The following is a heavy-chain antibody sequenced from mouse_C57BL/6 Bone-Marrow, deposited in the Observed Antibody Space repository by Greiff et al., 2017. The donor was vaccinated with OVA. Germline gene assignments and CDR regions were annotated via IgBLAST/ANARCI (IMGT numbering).Heavy chain of an antibody. CDR2: IRNKANGYTT. CDR1: GFTFTDYY. D-gene: IGHD1-1*01. CDR3: ASFYYYGSSYGFAY. V-gene: IGHV7-3*01. J-gene: IGHJ3*01. Sequence: EVNLVESGGGLVQPGGSLSLSCAASGFTFTDYYMSWVRQPPGKALEWLGFIRNKANGYTTEYSASVKGRFTISRDNSQSILYLQMNALRAEDSATYYCASFYYYGSSYGFAYWGQGTLVTVSA.